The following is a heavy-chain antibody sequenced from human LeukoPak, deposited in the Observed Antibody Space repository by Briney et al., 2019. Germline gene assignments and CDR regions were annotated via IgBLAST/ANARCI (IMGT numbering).Heavy chain of an antibody. CDR2: IYYSGST. D-gene: IGHD1-26*01. V-gene: IGHV4-59*08. CDR1: GGSISSNY. CDR3: ARDSPYLVGAIERGFDY. J-gene: IGHJ4*02. Sequence: SETLSLTCTVSGGSISSNYWSWIRQPPGKGLEWIGYIYYSGSTNYNPSLKSRVTISVDTSKNQFSLKLSSVTAADTAVYYCARDSPYLVGAIERGFDYWGQGTLVTVSS.